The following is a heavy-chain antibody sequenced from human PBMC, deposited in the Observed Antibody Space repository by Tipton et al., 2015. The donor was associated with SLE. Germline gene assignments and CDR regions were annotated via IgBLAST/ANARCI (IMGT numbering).Heavy chain of an antibody. Sequence: TLSLTCTVSGDSISSFHWSWIRQPPGKGLEWLGEVYQSGSTNSNPSLKSRVTISVDTSKNQFSLKLSSVTAADTAVYYCARPGGGCATCWSDVDHWRQGSLVTVSS. V-gene: IGHV4-59*01. CDR1: GDSISSFH. CDR2: VYQSGST. J-gene: IGHJ4*02. D-gene: IGHD6-13*01. CDR3: ARPGGGCATCWSDVDH.